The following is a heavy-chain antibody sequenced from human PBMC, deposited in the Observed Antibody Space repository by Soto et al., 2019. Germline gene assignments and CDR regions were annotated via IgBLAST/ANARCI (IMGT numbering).Heavy chain of an antibody. CDR3: ARIVGFCSSTTCMAYMDV. D-gene: IGHD2-2*03. CDR2: ISSVRTYI. CDR1: GFTFSSYS. J-gene: IGHJ6*03. Sequence: GGSLRLSCAASGFTFSSYSMNWVRQAPGKGLEWVSYISSVRTYIYYADSVRGRFSISRDNAKNSLYLQMTSLRAEDTAVYYCARIVGFCSSTTCMAYMDVWGKGTTVTVSS. V-gene: IGHV3-21*01.